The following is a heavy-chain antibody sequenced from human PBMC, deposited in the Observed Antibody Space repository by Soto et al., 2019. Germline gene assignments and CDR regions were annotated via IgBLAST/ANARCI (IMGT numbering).Heavy chain of an antibody. CDR3: ARDRAYYGSGSYYNDGAFDI. CDR1: GFTFDDYG. J-gene: IGHJ3*02. V-gene: IGHV3-20*01. D-gene: IGHD3-10*01. Sequence: GGSLRLSCAASGFTFDDYGMSWVRQAPGKGLEWVSGINWNGGSTGYADSVKGRFTISRDNAKNSLYLQMNSLRAEDTALYHCARDRAYYGSGSYYNDGAFDIWGQGTMVTVSS. CDR2: INWNGGST.